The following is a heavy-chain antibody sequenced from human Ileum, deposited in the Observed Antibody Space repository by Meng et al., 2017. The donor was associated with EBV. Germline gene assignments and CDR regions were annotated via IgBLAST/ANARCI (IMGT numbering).Heavy chain of an antibody. CDR1: GASVSGSDW. D-gene: IGHD3-10*01. Sequence: VQLQESGQGLVKPSGTLALTCAVSGASVSGSDWWSWVRQPPGKGLEWIGEVYHDGATNYHPSLKSRVTISLDKSKNEVNLHLNSLTAADTAVYFCARSSPIVRGLDYWGQGTLVTVSS. CDR3: ARSSPIVRGLDY. J-gene: IGHJ4*02. CDR2: VYHDGAT. V-gene: IGHV4-4*02.